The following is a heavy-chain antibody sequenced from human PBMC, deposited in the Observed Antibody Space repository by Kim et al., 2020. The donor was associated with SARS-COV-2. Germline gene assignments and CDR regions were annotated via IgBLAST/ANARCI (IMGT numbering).Heavy chain of an antibody. D-gene: IGHD7-27*01. J-gene: IGHJ1*01. V-gene: IGHV4-39*01. Sequence: PSLKSRVTISVDTSKNQFSLKLSSVTAADTAVYYCARHKWGNDPTGFQHWGQGTLVTVSS. CDR3: ARHKWGNDPTGFQH.